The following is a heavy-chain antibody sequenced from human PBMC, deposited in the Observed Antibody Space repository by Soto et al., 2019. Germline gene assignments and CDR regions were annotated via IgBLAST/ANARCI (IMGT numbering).Heavy chain of an antibody. CDR2: IYYSGST. CDR1: GGSISSYY. J-gene: IGHJ5*02. Sequence: SETLSLTCTVSGGSISSYYWSWIRQPPGKGLEWIGYIYYSGSTNYNPSLKSRVTISVDTSKNQFSLKLSSVTAADTAVYYCARIGVRLGARDWFDPWGQGTLVTVSS. V-gene: IGHV4-59*01. CDR3: ARIGVRLGARDWFDP. D-gene: IGHD3-16*01.